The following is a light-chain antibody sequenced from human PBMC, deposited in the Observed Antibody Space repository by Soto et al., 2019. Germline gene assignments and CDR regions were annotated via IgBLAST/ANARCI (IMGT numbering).Light chain of an antibody. V-gene: IGKV1-39*01. J-gene: IGKJ1*01. CDR3: QQSCSPLWGT. Sequence: DIQMTQSPSSLSAYVGDRVTITCQASQDIDKYLNWYQQKPGKAPKVLIYDASSLESGVPSRFSGSESGTEFTLTISSLQPDDIATYYCQQSCSPLWGTCAQGTKVDIK. CDR1: QDIDKY. CDR2: DAS.